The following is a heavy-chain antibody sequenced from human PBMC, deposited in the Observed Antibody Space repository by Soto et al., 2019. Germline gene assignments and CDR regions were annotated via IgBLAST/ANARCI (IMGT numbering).Heavy chain of an antibody. CDR1: GGTFSSYA. V-gene: IGHV1-69*13. CDR2: IIPIFGTA. Sequence: SVKVSCKASGGTFSSYAISWVRQAPGQGLEWMGGIIPIFGTANYAQKFQGRVTITADESTSTAYMELSSLRSEDTAVYYCVLFPVAATAYWGQGTQVTVSS. CDR3: VLFPVAATAY. D-gene: IGHD2-15*01. J-gene: IGHJ4*02.